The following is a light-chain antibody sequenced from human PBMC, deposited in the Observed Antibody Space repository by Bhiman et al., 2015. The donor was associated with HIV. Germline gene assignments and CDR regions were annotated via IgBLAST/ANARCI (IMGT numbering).Light chain of an antibody. CDR3: SSYAGSNNYVV. V-gene: IGLV2-14*03. CDR2: DVS. Sequence: QSALTQPASVSGSPGQSITISCTGTSSDVGGYNYVSWCQQHPGKAPKLMIYDVSNRPSGVSNRFSGSKSGNTASLTVSGLQAEDEADYYCSSYAGSNNYVVFGGGTKLTVL. CDR1: SSDVGGYNY. J-gene: IGLJ2*01.